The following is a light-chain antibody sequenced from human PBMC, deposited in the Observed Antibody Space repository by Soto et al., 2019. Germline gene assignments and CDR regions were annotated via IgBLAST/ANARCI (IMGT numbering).Light chain of an antibody. CDR2: GAS. CDR1: QSVSSSY. Sequence: EIVLTQSPGTLSLSPGERATLSCRASQSVSSSYLAWYQQKPGQAPMPLIYGASSRAMGIPDRFSGSGSGTDFTLTISILEAEDFAVYYCQQYGSSPWTFGQGTKVEIK. J-gene: IGKJ1*01. V-gene: IGKV3-20*01. CDR3: QQYGSSPWT.